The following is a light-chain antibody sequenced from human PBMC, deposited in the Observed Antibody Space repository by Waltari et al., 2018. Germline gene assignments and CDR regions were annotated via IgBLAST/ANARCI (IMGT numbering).Light chain of an antibody. CDR1: QSINVY. V-gene: IGKV1-39*01. J-gene: IGKJ4*01. CDR3: QQSYSTRART. Sequence: DIQMTQSPSSLSASVGDRVTITCRASQSINVYVNWYQHKPGKAPKLLIYAASTLQNGVPSRFSGSGTETDINLTISSLQPEDSAIYYCQQSYSTRARTFGGGTNVEI. CDR2: AAS.